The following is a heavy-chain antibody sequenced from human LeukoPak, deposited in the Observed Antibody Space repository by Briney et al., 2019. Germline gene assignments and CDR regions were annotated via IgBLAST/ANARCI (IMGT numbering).Heavy chain of an antibody. CDR1: GFTFSNYG. D-gene: IGHD3-10*01. CDR3: ARPRELYYFDY. J-gene: IGHJ4*02. CDR2: IWYDGSNE. V-gene: IGHV3-33*01. Sequence: GGSLRLSCAASGFTFSNYGMHWVRQAPGKGLEWVAVIWYDGSNEYYADSVKGRFTISRDNSENTLYLQMNSLRVEDTAVYYCARPRELYYFDYWGQGTLVTVSS.